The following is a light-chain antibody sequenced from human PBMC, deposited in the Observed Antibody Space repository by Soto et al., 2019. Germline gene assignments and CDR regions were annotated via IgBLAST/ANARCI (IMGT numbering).Light chain of an antibody. CDR2: KVS. CDR1: QSLVNSDGNTY. V-gene: IGKV2-30*01. Sequence: DVVLTQSPLSLPVTLGQAASLSCRSSQSLVNSDGNTYLTWFQQRPGQSPRRLIYKVSNRDFGVPDRFRCSESGTEFTLKISRVEAKDVGVYFGLQSTHWPTFDQETRLEIK. CDR3: LQSTHWPT. J-gene: IGKJ5*01.